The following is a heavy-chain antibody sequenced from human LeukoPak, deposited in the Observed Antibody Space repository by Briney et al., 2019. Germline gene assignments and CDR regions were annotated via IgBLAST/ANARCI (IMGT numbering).Heavy chain of an antibody. J-gene: IGHJ3*02. D-gene: IGHD3-22*01. CDR3: ARSLPWYYDSSGYYRYDAFDI. Sequence: SSQTLSLTCAVSGGSFTSGGYYWSWIRQPPGKGLEWIGYIYYSGSTNYNPSLKSRVTISVDTSKNQFSLKLSSVTAADTAVYYCARSLPWYYDSSGYYRYDAFDIWGQGTLVTVSS. CDR1: GGSFTSGGYY. CDR2: IYYSGST. V-gene: IGHV4-61*08.